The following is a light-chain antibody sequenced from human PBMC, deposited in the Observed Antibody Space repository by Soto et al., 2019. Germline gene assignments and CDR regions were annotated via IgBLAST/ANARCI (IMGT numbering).Light chain of an antibody. V-gene: IGLV2-14*01. CDR1: SSDVGGYNY. CDR2: DVS. J-gene: IGLJ1*01. CDR3: SAYTRSSTLYV. Sequence: QSALTQPASVSGSPGQSITISCTGTSSDVGGYNYVSWYQQHPGKVPKLMISDVSNRPSGVSNRFSGSKSGDTASLTISGLQAEDEADYYCSAYTRSSTLYVFGTGTKPTVL.